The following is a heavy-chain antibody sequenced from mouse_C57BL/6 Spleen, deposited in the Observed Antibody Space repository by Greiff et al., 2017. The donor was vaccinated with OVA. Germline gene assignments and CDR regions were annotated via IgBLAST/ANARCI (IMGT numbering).Heavy chain of an antibody. V-gene: IGHV1-77*01. CDR2: IGPGSGST. Sequence: QVQLQQSGAELVKPGASVKISCKASGYTFTDYYINWVKQRPGQGLEWIGKIGPGSGSTYYNEKFKGKATLTANKSSSTAYMQLSSLTSEDSAVYFCARSDHYYGSPYYYAMDYWGQGTSVTVSS. CDR3: ARSDHYYGSPYYYAMDY. CDR1: GYTFTDYY. J-gene: IGHJ4*01. D-gene: IGHD1-1*01.